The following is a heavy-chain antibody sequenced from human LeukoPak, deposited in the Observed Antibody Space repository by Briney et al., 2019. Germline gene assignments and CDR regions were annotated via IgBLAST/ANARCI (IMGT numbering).Heavy chain of an antibody. Sequence: ASVKVSCKASGYTFTSYYMHWVRQAPGQGLEWVGIINPSGGSTSYAQKFQGRVTMTRDTSTSTVYMELSSLRSEDTAVYYCASGWAYYDFWSGPGGDAFDIWGQGTMVTVSS. CDR1: GYTFTSYY. D-gene: IGHD3-3*01. J-gene: IGHJ3*02. CDR3: ASGWAYYDFWSGPGGDAFDI. CDR2: INPSGGST. V-gene: IGHV1-46*01.